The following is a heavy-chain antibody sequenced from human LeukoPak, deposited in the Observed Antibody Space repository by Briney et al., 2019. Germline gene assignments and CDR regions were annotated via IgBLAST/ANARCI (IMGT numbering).Heavy chain of an antibody. D-gene: IGHD3-16*01. CDR1: GFTFSSYA. Sequence: PGGSLRLSCAASGFTFSSYAMSWVRQAPGKGLEWVSGISGSGGSTYYADSVKGRFTISRDNSKNTLYLQMNSLRAEDTAVYYCARDSGSTYYDYVWGSYPSDYWGQGTLVTVSS. J-gene: IGHJ4*02. V-gene: IGHV3-23*01. CDR2: ISGSGGST. CDR3: ARDSGSTYYDYVWGSYPSDY.